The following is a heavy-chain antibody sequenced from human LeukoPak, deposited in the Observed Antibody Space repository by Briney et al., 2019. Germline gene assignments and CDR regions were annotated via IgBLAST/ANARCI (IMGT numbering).Heavy chain of an antibody. Sequence: SETLSLTCTVSGGSISSYYWSWIRQPPGKGLEWIGYIYYSGSTNYNPSLKSRVTISVDTSKNQFSLKLSSVTAADTAVYYCARSPNSYGFYYFDYWGQGTLVTVSS. CDR2: IYYSGST. V-gene: IGHV4-59*08. CDR1: GGSISSYY. D-gene: IGHD5-18*01. CDR3: ARSPNSYGFYYFDY. J-gene: IGHJ4*02.